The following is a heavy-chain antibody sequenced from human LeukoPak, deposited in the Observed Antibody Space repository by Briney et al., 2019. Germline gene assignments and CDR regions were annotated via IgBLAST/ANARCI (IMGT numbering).Heavy chain of an antibody. CDR1: GFTFSSYA. J-gene: IGHJ4*02. V-gene: IGHV3-30-3*01. Sequence: GGSLRLSCAASGFTFSSYAMHWVRQAPGKGLEWVAVISYDGSNKYYADSVKGRFTISRDNSENTLYLQMNSLRAEDTAVYYCARAYYDSSGYYEAAHYFDYWGQGTLVTVSS. CDR3: ARAYYDSSGYYEAAHYFDY. D-gene: IGHD3-22*01. CDR2: ISYDGSNK.